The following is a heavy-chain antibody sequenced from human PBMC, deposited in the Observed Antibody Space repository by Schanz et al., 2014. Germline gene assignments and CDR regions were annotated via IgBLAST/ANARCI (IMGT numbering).Heavy chain of an antibody. CDR2: IWSDGSGK. CDR3: AKGRRGYFDSSGSYWGTFDF. V-gene: IGHV3-33*06. Sequence: VQLVESGGGLVQPGGSLRLSCAASGFIFSNYGMHWVRQAPGKGLEWVAVIWSDGSGKYYADSVKGRFTISRDNARNSLYLHMNTLGAEDTAVYYCAKGRRGYFDSSGSYWGTFDFWGQGTLVSVSS. D-gene: IGHD3-22*01. J-gene: IGHJ4*02. CDR1: GFIFSNYG.